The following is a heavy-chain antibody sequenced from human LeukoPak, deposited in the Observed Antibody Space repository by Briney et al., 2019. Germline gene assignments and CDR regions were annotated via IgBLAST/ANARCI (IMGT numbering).Heavy chain of an antibody. V-gene: IGHV1-2*02. J-gene: IGHJ4*02. D-gene: IGHD2-15*01. CDR1: GYNFIVYY. CDR3: AQDWEMRYWQAGFDS. Sequence: ASVKVSCKASGYNFIVYYIHWLRQAPGHGLEWMGWVDPRTGDTHYAQQFRDRLTLTRDTSSSTAYMDLSRLTSDDTAIYFCAQDWEMRYWQAGFDSWGQGTLLTVSS. CDR2: VDPRTGDT.